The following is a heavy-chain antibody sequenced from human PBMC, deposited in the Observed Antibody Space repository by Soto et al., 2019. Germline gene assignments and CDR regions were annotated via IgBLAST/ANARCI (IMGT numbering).Heavy chain of an antibody. CDR1: GYTFTSYY. Sequence: QVQLVQSGAEVKKPGASVKVSCKASGYTFTSYYMHWVRQAPGQGLEWMGIINPSGGSTSYAQKFQGRVTMTRDTSTSTVYMELSSLRSEDTAVYYCARGWRSSGWYGNWFDPWGQGTLVTVSS. CDR3: ARGWRSSGWYGNWFDP. V-gene: IGHV1-46*03. CDR2: INPSGGST. D-gene: IGHD6-19*01. J-gene: IGHJ5*02.